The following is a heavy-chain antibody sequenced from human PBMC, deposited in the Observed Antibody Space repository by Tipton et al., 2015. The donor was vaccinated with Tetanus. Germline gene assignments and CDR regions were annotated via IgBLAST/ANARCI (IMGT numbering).Heavy chain of an antibody. CDR2: IFPLYGTA. J-gene: IGHJ4*02. D-gene: IGHD2-15*01. V-gene: IGHV1-69*01. CDR1: GGTFTSYA. CDR3: VPPARYCSGGSCFLALDF. Sequence: QLVQSGAEVKKPGSSVKVSCKASGGTFTSYAFSWVRQAPGQGLEWMGGIFPLYGTANYAPDFQGRVTVTADESTGTAYMEMSSLRSEDTAVYYCVPPARYCSGGSCFLALDFWGQGTLVTVSS.